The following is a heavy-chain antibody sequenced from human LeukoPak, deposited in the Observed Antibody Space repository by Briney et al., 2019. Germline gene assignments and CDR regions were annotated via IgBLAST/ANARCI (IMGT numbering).Heavy chain of an antibody. V-gene: IGHV4-39*01. Sequence: SETLSLTCTVSGGSVSSNSYYWGWIRQPPGKGLEWIGSIYYSGSTYYNPSLLSRVTIFVDTSKNQFSLRLSSVTATDSAVYYCVRSRSGTYGWFDPWGQGTLVTVSS. CDR3: VRSRSGTYGWFDP. D-gene: IGHD4-17*01. J-gene: IGHJ5*02. CDR1: GGSVSSNSYY. CDR2: IYYSGST.